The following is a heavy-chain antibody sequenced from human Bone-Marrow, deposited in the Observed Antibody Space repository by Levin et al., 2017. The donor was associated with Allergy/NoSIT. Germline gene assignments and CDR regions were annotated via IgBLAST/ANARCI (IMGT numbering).Heavy chain of an antibody. V-gene: IGHV4-61*03. Sequence: PSETLSLTCSVSGGSLRSGTYHWNWIRQPPGTELEWIGYVSDTGRTHYNPSLNSRVTISLDTSKKHFSLRLSPVTAADTAVYYCSRGGSGNYDDYSNHMDVWGQGATVTVSS. J-gene: IGHJ6*02. CDR3: SRGGSGNYDDYSNHMDV. CDR2: VSDTGRT. D-gene: IGHD3-3*01. CDR1: GGSLRSGTYH.